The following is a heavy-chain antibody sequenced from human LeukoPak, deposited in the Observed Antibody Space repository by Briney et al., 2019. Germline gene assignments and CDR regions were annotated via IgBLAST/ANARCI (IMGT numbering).Heavy chain of an antibody. CDR2: ISTYNGHT. D-gene: IGHD6-19*01. CDR3: ARAIAVAGLRSAFDI. CDR1: GYTFTSYA. Sequence: ASVKVSCKPSGYTFTSYALSWVRQAPGQGLEWMGWISTYNGHTNYAQKFQGRVTMTRDMSTSTVYMELSSLRSEDTAVYYCARAIAVAGLRSAFDIWGQGTMVTVSS. V-gene: IGHV1-18*01. J-gene: IGHJ3*02.